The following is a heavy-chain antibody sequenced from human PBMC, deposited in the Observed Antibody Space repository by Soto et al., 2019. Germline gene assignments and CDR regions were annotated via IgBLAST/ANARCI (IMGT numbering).Heavy chain of an antibody. CDR2: ISGSGGST. V-gene: IGHV3-23*01. CDR1: GFTFSSYA. D-gene: IGHD6-6*01. CDR3: AQGRGSSSIGGLDY. J-gene: IGHJ4*02. Sequence: EVQLLESGGGLVQPGGSLRLSCAASGFTFSSYAMSWVRQAPGKGLEGLEWVSAISGSGGSTYYADSGKGRFTISRDNSKNKLYLQMNSQRAEDTAVYYCAQGRGSSSIGGLDYWGQGTLVTVSS.